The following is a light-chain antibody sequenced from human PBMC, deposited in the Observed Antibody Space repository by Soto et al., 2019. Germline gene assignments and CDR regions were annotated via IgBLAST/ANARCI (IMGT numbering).Light chain of an antibody. Sequence: DIQMTQSPSSLSASMGDRVTITCRASQSISTSLHWYQQKPGKAPELLIWHASSLQGWVPSRFSGRGSGTDFTLTITSLHPEDVATYYCQQSYSTPRTFGQGTKVEIK. CDR1: QSISTS. CDR2: HAS. V-gene: IGKV1-39*01. J-gene: IGKJ1*01. CDR3: QQSYSTPRT.